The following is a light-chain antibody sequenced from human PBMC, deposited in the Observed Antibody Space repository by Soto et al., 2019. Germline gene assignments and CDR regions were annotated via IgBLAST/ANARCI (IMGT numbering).Light chain of an antibody. CDR1: SSNIGSNT. CDR3: GSWDDSLDGVV. Sequence: QSVLTQPPSASGTPGQRVTIYCSGSSSNIGSNTVNWYLQLPGTAPKLLMYRNNQRPSGVPDRISGSKSGTSASLAISGLQSEDEADYFCGSWDDSLDGVVFGGGTQLTVL. CDR2: RNN. V-gene: IGLV1-44*01. J-gene: IGLJ2*01.